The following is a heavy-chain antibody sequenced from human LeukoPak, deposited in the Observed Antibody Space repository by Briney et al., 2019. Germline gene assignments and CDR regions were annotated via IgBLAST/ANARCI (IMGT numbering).Heavy chain of an antibody. V-gene: IGHV4-59*01. J-gene: IGHJ3*01. Sequence: SGTLSLTCTVSGGSISSYYWSWIRQPPGKGLEWIGYISYSGSTNYNPSLKSRVTISVDTSKNQFSLKLSSVTAADTAMYYCATDGGVGIFDVWGQGTMVTVSS. CDR2: ISYSGST. CDR3: ATDGGVGIFDV. D-gene: IGHD3-3*01. CDR1: GGSISSYY.